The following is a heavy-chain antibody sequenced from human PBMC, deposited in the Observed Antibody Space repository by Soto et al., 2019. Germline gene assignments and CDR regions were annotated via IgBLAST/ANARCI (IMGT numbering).Heavy chain of an antibody. CDR3: ARDRYELAVPQYVNGLDV. J-gene: IGHJ6*02. CDR2: ISYDGDSK. D-gene: IGHD3-16*02. Sequence: QVQLVESGGGVVQPGRSLRLSCAASGFSFTSYAMHWLRQAPGKGLEWVAVISYDGDSKHYADSVKGRFTISRDNSKDTVYLQMNSLRSEDTALYYCARDRYELAVPQYVNGLDVWGQGTTVTVS. CDR1: GFSFTSYA. V-gene: IGHV3-30-3*01.